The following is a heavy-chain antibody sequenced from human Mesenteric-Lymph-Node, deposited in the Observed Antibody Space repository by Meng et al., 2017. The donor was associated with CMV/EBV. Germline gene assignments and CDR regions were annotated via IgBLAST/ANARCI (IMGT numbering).Heavy chain of an antibody. CDR1: GYTFIDYY. D-gene: IGHD2-2*01. Sequence: ASVKVSCKASGYTFIDYYIHWVRQAPGQGLEWMGWINPNSGDTDYAQRFQGRVTMTRDTSMNTADMEVSRLKSDDTAVYYCARVDILVVPIAANCFDPWGQGTLVTVSS. V-gene: IGHV1-2*02. CDR2: INPNSGDT. J-gene: IGHJ5*02. CDR3: ARVDILVVPIAANCFDP.